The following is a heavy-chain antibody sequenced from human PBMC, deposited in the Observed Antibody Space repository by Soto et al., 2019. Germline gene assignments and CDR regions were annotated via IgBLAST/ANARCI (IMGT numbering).Heavy chain of an antibody. CDR3: ARGDWNYSFDFDY. J-gene: IGHJ4*02. CDR1: GGSISSGGYY. Sequence: QVQLQESGPGLVKPSQTLSLTCTVSGGSISSGGYYWSWIRQHPGKGLEWIGYIYYSGSTYYTPSLKSRVTISVDTSKNQFSLKLSSVTAADTAVYYCARGDWNYSFDFDYWGQGTLVTVSS. V-gene: IGHV4-31*03. D-gene: IGHD1-7*01. CDR2: IYYSGST.